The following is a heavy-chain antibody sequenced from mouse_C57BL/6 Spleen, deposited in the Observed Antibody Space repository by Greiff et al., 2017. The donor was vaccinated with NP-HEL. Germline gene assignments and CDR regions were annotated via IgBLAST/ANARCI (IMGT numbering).Heavy chain of an antibody. CDR1: GYTFTSYW. V-gene: IGHV1-5*01. J-gene: IGHJ2*01. CDR2: IYPGNSDT. Sequence: VQLQQSGTVLARPGASVKMSCKTSGYTFTSYWMHWVKQRPGQGLEWIGAIYPGNSDTSYNQKFKGKAKLTAVTSASTAYMELSSLTNEDSAVYYCTRRGPVYGSSSYYFDYWGQGTTLTVSS. CDR3: TRRGPVYGSSSYYFDY. D-gene: IGHD1-1*01.